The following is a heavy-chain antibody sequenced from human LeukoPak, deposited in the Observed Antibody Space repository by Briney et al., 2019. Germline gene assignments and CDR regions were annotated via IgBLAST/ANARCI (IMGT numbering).Heavy chain of an antibody. Sequence: KASETLSLTCTVSGGSISSSSYYWGWIRQPPGKGLEWIGSIYYSGSTYYNPSLKSRVTISVDTSKNQFSLKLSSVTAPDTAVYYCARKWGELPRVNAFDIWGQGTMVTVSS. CDR3: ARKWGELPRVNAFDI. J-gene: IGHJ3*02. D-gene: IGHD2-15*01. CDR2: IYYSGST. CDR1: GGSISSSSYY. V-gene: IGHV4-39*01.